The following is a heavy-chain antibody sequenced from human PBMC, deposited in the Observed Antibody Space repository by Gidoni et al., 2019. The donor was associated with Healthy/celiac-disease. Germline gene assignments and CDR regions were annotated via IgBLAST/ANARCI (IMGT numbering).Heavy chain of an antibody. J-gene: IGHJ6*03. CDR1: GFPFSSYA. V-gene: IGHV3-23*01. CDR3: AKVRTYYDFWSGYYREMDYYYYMDV. D-gene: IGHD3-3*01. CDR2: IRGSGGST. Sequence: EVQLLESGGGLVQPGGSLRLSCAASGFPFSSYAISWFRQAPGKGLGWVSAIRGSGGSTYYADSVKCRFTIYRDNSKNTLYLQMNSLRAEDTAVYYCAKVRTYYDFWSGYYREMDYYYYMDVWGKGTTVTVSS.